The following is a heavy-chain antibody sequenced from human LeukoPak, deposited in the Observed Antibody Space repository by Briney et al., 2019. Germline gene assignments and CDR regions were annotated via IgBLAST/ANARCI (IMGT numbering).Heavy chain of an antibody. Sequence: GGSLRLSCAASRFTFSSYSMNWVRQAPGKGLEWVSSISSSSSYIYYADSVEGRFTISRDNAKNSLYLQMNSLRAEDTAVYYCAREDMTTVTPFDYWGQGTLVTVSS. CDR3: AREDMTTVTPFDY. CDR1: RFTFSSYS. J-gene: IGHJ4*02. V-gene: IGHV3-21*01. D-gene: IGHD4-17*01. CDR2: ISSSSSYI.